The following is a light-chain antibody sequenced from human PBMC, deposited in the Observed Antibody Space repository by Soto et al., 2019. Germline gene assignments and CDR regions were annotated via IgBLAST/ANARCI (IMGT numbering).Light chain of an antibody. CDR1: QSVTSSH. V-gene: IGKV3-20*01. CDR2: GAS. Sequence: EIVLTQTPGTLSLSPGERATLSCRASQSVTSSHLAWYQQKPGQAPRLLIYGASTRATGIPDRFSGSGSDTDSSLTIRRLDPEDFSMYYCLIYFSPDRYTFGPGTKVQIK. CDR3: LIYFSPDRYT. J-gene: IGKJ2*01.